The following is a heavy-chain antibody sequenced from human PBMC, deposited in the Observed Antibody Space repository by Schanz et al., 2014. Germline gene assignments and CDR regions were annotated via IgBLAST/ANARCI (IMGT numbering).Heavy chain of an antibody. D-gene: IGHD6-19*01. Sequence: DVQLLESGGGLVQPGESLRLSCAASGFTFTTYAMTWVRQAPGKGLEWVSNISPTGSSTYYADSVKGRFTISRDNAKNTLYLHMNSLRAEDTAVYYCAKDVRPVANTVHFYYMDVWGQGTTVTVSS. CDR2: ISPTGSST. J-gene: IGHJ6*02. CDR1: GFTFTTYA. V-gene: IGHV3-23*01. CDR3: AKDVRPVANTVHFYYMDV.